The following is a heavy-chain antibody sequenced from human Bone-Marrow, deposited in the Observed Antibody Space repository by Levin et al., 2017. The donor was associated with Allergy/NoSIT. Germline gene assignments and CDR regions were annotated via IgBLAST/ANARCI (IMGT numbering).Heavy chain of an antibody. CDR3: AKGLAAASHFLFEY. CDR2: ISWNSGSI. J-gene: IGHJ4*02. D-gene: IGHD6-13*01. CDR1: GFTFDDYA. Sequence: GGSLRLSCAASGFTFDDYAMHWVRQAPGKGLEWVSGISWNSGSIGYADSVKGRFTISRDNAKNSLYLQMNSLRAEDTALYYCAKGLAAASHFLFEYWGQGTLVTVSS. V-gene: IGHV3-9*01.